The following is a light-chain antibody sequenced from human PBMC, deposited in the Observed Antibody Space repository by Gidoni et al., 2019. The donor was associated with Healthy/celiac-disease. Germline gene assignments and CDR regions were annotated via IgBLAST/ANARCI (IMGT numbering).Light chain of an antibody. CDR1: QSISSY. CDR3: QQSYSTPRT. Sequence: GDRVTITCRASQSISSYLNWYQQKPGKAPKPLIYAASSLQSVVPSRFSGSGSGTDFTLTISSLQPEDFATYYCQQSYSTPRTFXQXTKVEIK. CDR2: AAS. J-gene: IGKJ1*01. V-gene: IGKV1-39*01.